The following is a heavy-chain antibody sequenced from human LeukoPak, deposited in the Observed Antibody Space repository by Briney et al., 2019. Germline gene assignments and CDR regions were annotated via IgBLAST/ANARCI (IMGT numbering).Heavy chain of an antibody. V-gene: IGHV4-38-2*02. J-gene: IGHJ6*03. CDR3: ARHPGYYYYYMDV. CDR2: IYYSGST. Sequence: SETLSLTCTVSGYSISSGYYWAWIRQPPGKGLEWIGSIYYSGSTYYNPSLKSRVTISVDTSKNQLSLKLSSVTAADTAVYYCARHPGYYYYYMDVWGKGTTVTISS. CDR1: GYSISSGYY.